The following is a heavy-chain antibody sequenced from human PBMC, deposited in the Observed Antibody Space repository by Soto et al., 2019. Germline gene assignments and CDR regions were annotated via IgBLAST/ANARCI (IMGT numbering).Heavy chain of an antibody. Sequence: SETLSLTCTVSGGSISSSSYYWCWIRQPPGKGLEWIGSIYYSGSTYYNPSLKSRVTISVDTSKNQFSLRLSSVTAADTAVYYGARLPAYSSSWYSSPYYYYGIDAWGQGTTVTVSS. CDR2: IYYSGST. CDR1: GGSISSSSYY. J-gene: IGHJ6*02. CDR3: ARLPAYSSSWYSSPYYYYGIDA. D-gene: IGHD6-13*01. V-gene: IGHV4-39*01.